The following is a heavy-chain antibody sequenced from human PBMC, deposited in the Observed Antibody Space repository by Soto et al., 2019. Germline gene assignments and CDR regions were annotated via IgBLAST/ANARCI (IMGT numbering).Heavy chain of an antibody. V-gene: IGHV5-10-1*01. CDR3: ARQIYDSDTGPNFQYYFDS. J-gene: IGHJ4*02. Sequence: GESLKISCKGSGYSFAGYWSTWVRQKAGKGLEWMGRIDPSDSQTYYSPSFRGHVTISVTKSITTVFLQWSSLRASDTAMYYCARQIYDSDTGPNFQYYFDSWGQGTPVTVSS. CDR1: GYSFAGYW. CDR2: IDPSDSQT. D-gene: IGHD3-22*01.